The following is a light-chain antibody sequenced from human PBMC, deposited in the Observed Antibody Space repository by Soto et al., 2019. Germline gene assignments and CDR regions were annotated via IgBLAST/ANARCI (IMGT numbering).Light chain of an antibody. CDR1: QRVSTN. V-gene: IGKV3-15*01. Sequence: EIVMTQSPAILSVSPGERATLSCRASQRVSTNLAWFQQKPGQAPRLLIFGASSRATGVPARFSGSGSGTEFTLTINSLQSEDFAVYFCQQYDNLPLTFGPGTKVDIK. CDR3: QQYDNLPLT. CDR2: GAS. J-gene: IGKJ3*01.